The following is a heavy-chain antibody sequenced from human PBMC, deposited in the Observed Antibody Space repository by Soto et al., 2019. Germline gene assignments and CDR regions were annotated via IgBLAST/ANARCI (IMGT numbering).Heavy chain of an antibody. CDR1: GFTFSSYA. D-gene: IGHD5-18*01. CDR2: ISSNGGST. Sequence: QPGGALRLSXSASGFTFSSYAMHWVRQAPGKGLEYVSAISSNGGSTYYADSVKGRFTISRDNSKNTLYLQMSSLRAEDTAVYYCVKIGEVDTAMATSSYFDYWGQGTLVTVSS. J-gene: IGHJ4*02. CDR3: VKIGEVDTAMATSSYFDY. V-gene: IGHV3-64D*06.